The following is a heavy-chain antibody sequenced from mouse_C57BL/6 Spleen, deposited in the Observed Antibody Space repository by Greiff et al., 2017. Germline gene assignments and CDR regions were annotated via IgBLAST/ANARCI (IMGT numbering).Heavy chain of an antibody. CDR1: GYAFSSSW. D-gene: IGHD4-1*01. J-gene: IGHJ2*01. V-gene: IGHV1-82*01. CDR2: IYPGDGDT. CDR3: ARWELARYFDY. Sequence: QVQLQQSGPELVKPGASVKISCKASGYAFSSSWMNWVKQRPGKGLEWIGRIYPGDGDTNYNGKFKGKATLTADKSSSTAYMQLSSLTSEDSAVYVCARWELARYFDYWGQGTTLTVSS.